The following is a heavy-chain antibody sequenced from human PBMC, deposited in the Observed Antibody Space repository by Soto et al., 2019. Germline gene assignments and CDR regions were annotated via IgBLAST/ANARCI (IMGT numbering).Heavy chain of an antibody. J-gene: IGHJ4*02. CDR2: ISAYNGNT. CDR1: GXTFTNFG. Sequence: QVQLVQSGAEVKKPGASVKVSXXASGXTFTNFGISXVRQAXGQGLEWMGWISAYNGNTNYAQNFQGRVTMTTDTSTSTAYMELRSLRSDDTAVYYXARGXTPIDYWGQGTLVTVSS. CDR3: ARGXTPIDY. D-gene: IGHD2-15*01. V-gene: IGHV1-18*01.